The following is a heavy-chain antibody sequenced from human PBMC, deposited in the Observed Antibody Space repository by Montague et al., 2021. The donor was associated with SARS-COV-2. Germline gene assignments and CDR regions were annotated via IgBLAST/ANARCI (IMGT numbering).Heavy chain of an antibody. J-gene: IGHJ4*02. D-gene: IGHD6-19*01. CDR2: TYYRSEWHT. CDR3: ASGWTLFD. V-gene: IGHV6-1*01. Sequence: CAISGDSVSITAAAWNWIRQSPSRGLGWLGRTYYRSEWHTDYAVSVEGQLAIDADTSKNQFSLQLHSVTPEDSAVYYCASGWTLFDWGQGTLVTVSS. CDR1: GDSVSITAAA.